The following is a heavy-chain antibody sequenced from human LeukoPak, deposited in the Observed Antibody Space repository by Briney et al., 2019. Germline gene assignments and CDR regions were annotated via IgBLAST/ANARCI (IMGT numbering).Heavy chain of an antibody. D-gene: IGHD3-9*01. J-gene: IGHJ4*02. CDR3: ARRLADRYSYFDY. Sequence: SETLSLTCTISGGSISSGDYYWTWIRQHPGKGLEWIGYISYSGNTYYHSSLESRVSMAIDTSENQFSLRLNSVTAADTAVYYCARRLADRYSYFDYWGQGTLVTVSS. V-gene: IGHV4-31*03. CDR2: ISYSGNT. CDR1: GGSISSGDYY.